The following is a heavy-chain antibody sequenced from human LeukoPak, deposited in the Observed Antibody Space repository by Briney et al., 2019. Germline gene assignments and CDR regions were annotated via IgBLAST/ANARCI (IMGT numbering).Heavy chain of an antibody. CDR2: ISWNSGSI. D-gene: IGHD2-21*01. V-gene: IGHV3-9*01. CDR3: AKDSEAYCGGDCYFDY. Sequence: GGSLRLSCAASGFTFDDYAMHWVRQAPGKGLEWVSGISWNSGSIGYADSVKGRFTISRDNSKNTVSLQMNSLRAEDTAVYYCAKDSEAYCGGDCYFDYWGQGALVTVSS. CDR1: GFTFDDYA. J-gene: IGHJ4*02.